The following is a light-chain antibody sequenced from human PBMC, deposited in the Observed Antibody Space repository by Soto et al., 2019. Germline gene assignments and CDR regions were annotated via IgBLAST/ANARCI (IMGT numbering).Light chain of an antibody. V-gene: IGKV3-15*01. CDR2: GAS. J-gene: IGKJ3*01. CDR3: EQYDNLPLT. CDR1: QSVGSN. Sequence: ERVMTQSPATLSVSPGERATLSCRASQSVGSNLAWYQQKPGQAPMLLIFGASSRATGVPARFSGSGSWTEFTLTINILQSEDFAVYFCEQYDNLPLTFGPGAKVDIK.